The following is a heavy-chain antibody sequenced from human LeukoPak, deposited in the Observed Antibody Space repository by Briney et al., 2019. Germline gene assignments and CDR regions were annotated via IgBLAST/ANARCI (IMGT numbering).Heavy chain of an antibody. D-gene: IGHD5-12*01. J-gene: IGHJ5*02. V-gene: IGHV5-51*01. Sequence: GESLKISCKASGYFFPNFWTGCLRHVPGKSPEGIGIIYPADSDTNYSPSFQGRVTISADRSTSTAYLHLSNLAASDSALYSRPTHGQWLRSDFFDHWGQGTVVTASS. CDR2: IYPADSDT. CDR3: PTHGQWLRSDFFDH. CDR1: GYFFPNFW.